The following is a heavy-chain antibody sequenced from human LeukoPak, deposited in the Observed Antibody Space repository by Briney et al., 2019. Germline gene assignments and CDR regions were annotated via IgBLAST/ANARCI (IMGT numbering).Heavy chain of an antibody. CDR1: GYSFTSYW. V-gene: IGHV5-51*01. Sequence: GESLKIFCKGSGYSFTSYWIGWVRQMPGKGLEWMGIIYPGDSDTRYSPSFQGQVTISADKSISTAYLQWSSLKASGTAMYYCARQYYDIFDRGALDIWGQGTMVTVSS. J-gene: IGHJ3*02. CDR3: ARQYYDIFDRGALDI. D-gene: IGHD3-9*01. CDR2: IYPGDSDT.